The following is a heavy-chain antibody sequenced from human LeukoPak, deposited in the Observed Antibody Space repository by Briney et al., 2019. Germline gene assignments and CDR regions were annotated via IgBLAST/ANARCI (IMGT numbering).Heavy chain of an antibody. CDR2: ISGSGGST. D-gene: IGHD3-9*01. J-gene: IGHJ4*02. CDR1: GFTFSSYA. V-gene: IGHV3-23*01. CDR3: AKDRAVLRYFDWSTDFDY. Sequence: GGSLRLSCAASGFTFSSYAMSWVRQAPGKGLEWVSAISGSGGSTYYAGSVKGRFTISRDNSKNTLYLQMNSLRAEDTAVYYCAKDRAVLRYFDWSTDFDYWGQGTLVTVSS.